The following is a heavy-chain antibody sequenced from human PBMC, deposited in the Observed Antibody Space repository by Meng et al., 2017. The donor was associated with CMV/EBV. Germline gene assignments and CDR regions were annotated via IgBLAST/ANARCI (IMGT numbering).Heavy chain of an antibody. CDR3: AKIPAARFDY. V-gene: IGHV3-30*02. Sequence: VELVGSGGGVGAPGWSLRLYCAASGFTFSSYGMHWGRQAPGKGLEWVAFIRYDGSNKYYADSVKGRFTISRDNSKNTLYLQMNSLRAEDTAAYYCAKIPAARFDYWGQGTLVTVSS. J-gene: IGHJ4*02. D-gene: IGHD2-2*01. CDR2: IRYDGSNK. CDR1: GFTFSSYG.